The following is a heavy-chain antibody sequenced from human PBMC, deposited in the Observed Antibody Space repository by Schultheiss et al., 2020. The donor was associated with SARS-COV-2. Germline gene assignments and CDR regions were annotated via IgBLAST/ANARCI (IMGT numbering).Heavy chain of an antibody. CDR2: ISSNGGST. CDR1: GFTFSSYA. Sequence: GESLKISCSASGFTFSSYAMHWVRQAPGKGLESVSAISSNGGSTYYADSVKGRFTISRDNSKNTLYLQMSSLRAEDTAVYYCVPMIVVVKAIYYWGQGTLVTVSS. CDR3: VPMIVVVKAIYY. J-gene: IGHJ4*02. V-gene: IGHV3-64D*06. D-gene: IGHD3-22*01.